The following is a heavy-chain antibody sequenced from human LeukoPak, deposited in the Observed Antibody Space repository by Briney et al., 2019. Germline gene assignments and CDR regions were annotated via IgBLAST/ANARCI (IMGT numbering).Heavy chain of an antibody. CDR1: GFTFGDYV. Sequence: GGSLRLSCTASGFTFGDYVMSWVRQAPGKGLEWVGFIRSKPYGGTTEYAASVKGRFIISRDDSKTIAYLQMNSLKSEDTAMYYCTTGSATGTGSGYWGQGTLVTVSS. CDR2: IRSKPYGGTT. CDR3: TTGSATGTGSGY. J-gene: IGHJ4*02. D-gene: IGHD6-13*01. V-gene: IGHV3-49*04.